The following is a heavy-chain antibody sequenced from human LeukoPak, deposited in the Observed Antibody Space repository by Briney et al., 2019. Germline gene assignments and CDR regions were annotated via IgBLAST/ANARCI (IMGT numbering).Heavy chain of an antibody. J-gene: IGHJ6*02. CDR2: ISWNSGSI. CDR1: GFTFDDYA. D-gene: IGHD6-19*01. CDR3: TRADSGWYPYYYYGMDV. Sequence: SLRLSCAASGFTFDDYAMHWVRQAPGKGLEWVSGISWNSGSIGYADSVKGRFTISRDNAKNSLYLQMNSLRAEDTAVYYCTRADSGWYPYYYYGMDVWGQGTTVTVSS. V-gene: IGHV3-9*01.